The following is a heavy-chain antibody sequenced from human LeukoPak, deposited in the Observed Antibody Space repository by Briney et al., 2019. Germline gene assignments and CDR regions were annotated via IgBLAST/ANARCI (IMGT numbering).Heavy chain of an antibody. CDR3: ARLGSSGGPTYYYYGRDV. CDR1: GFTFSSYG. V-gene: IGHV3-33*01. J-gene: IGHJ6*04. CDR2: IWYDGSNK. D-gene: IGHD6-19*01. Sequence: GGSLRLSCAASGFTFSSYGMHWVRQAPGKGLEWVAVIWYDGSNKYYADSVKGRFTISRDNSKNTLYLQMNSLRAEDTAVYYCARLGSSGGPTYYYYGRDVGGKGTTVTVSS.